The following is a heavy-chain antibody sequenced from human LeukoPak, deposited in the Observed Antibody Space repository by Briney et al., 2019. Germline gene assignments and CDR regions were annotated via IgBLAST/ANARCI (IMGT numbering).Heavy chain of an antibody. V-gene: IGHV4-34*01. Sequence: SETLSLTCAVYGGSFSGYYWSWIRQPPGKGLEWIGEINHSGSTNYNPSLKSRVTISVDTSKNQFSLKLSSVTAADTAVYYCARGRVAVAGTYGWFDPWGQGTLVTVPS. CDR2: INHSGST. J-gene: IGHJ5*02. CDR3: ARGRVAVAGTYGWFDP. CDR1: GGSFSGYY. D-gene: IGHD6-19*01.